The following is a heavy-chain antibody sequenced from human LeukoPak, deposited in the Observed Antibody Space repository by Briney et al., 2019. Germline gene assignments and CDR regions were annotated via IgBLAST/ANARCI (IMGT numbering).Heavy chain of an antibody. CDR3: ARDVLTTVTTPSGDY. CDR1: GYTFTSHY. V-gene: IGHV1-46*01. CDR2: INPSGGST. Sequence: ASVKVSCKASGYTFTSHYMHWVRQAPGQGLEWMGIINPSGGSTSYAQKFQGRVTMTRDTSTSTVYMELSSLRSEDTAVYYCARDVLTTVTTPSGDYWGQGTLVTVSS. D-gene: IGHD4-11*01. J-gene: IGHJ4*02.